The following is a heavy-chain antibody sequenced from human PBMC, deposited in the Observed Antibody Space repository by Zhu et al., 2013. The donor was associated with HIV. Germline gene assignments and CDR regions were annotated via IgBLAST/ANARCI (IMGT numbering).Heavy chain of an antibody. CDR1: GYDFTYYG. CDR3: ARVGVPAGTGFDI. D-gene: IGHD2-8*01. V-gene: IGHV1-18*04. CDR2: IGVYNGQT. Sequence: QVHLIQSGPEVKKPGASVRVSCKASGYDFTYYGLTWVRQAPGQGLEWMGWIGVYNGQTNYAQKFQGRLTLTTDTSTTTAYMDLRRLRFDDTAVYYCARVGVPAGTGFDIWGQGTRGRHLF. J-gene: IGHJ3*02.